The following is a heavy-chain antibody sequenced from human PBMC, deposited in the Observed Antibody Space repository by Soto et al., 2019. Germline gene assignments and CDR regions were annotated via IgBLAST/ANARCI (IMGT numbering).Heavy chain of an antibody. V-gene: IGHV2-70*01. CDR2: IDWDDDE. CDR3: ARTTTVRGLIPRYYYYGMDV. CDR1: GFSLSTSGMC. D-gene: IGHD3-10*01. Sequence: SGPTLVNPTQTLTLTCTFSGFSLSTSGMCVTWIRQPPGKALEWLALIDWDDDEYYSTYLKTRLTISKDTSKNQVVLTMTSMDPVDTATYYCARTTTVRGLIPRYYYYGMDVWGQGTTVTSP. J-gene: IGHJ6*02.